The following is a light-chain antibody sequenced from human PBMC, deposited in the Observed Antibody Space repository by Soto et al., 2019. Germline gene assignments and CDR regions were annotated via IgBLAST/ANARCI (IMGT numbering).Light chain of an antibody. J-gene: IGLJ1*01. CDR3: SSYTSNSTYV. Sequence: QSALTQPASVSGSPGQSITISCTGTSSDIGGSYYVSWYQQNPGKAPKVVIYDVYNRPSGVSNRFSGSKSGNTASLTISGLQAEDEADYYCSSYTSNSTYVFGIGTKLTVL. CDR2: DVY. CDR1: SSDIGGSYY. V-gene: IGLV2-14*01.